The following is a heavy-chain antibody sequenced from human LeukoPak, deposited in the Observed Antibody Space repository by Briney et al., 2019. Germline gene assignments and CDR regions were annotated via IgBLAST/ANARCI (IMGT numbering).Heavy chain of an antibody. J-gene: IGHJ4*02. CDR1: GFTFSSYA. V-gene: IGHV3-66*01. CDR2: IYSGGST. CDR3: ARDPGPYSSGWYFDY. D-gene: IGHD6-19*01. Sequence: GGSLRLSCAASGFTFSSYAMSWVRRAPGKGLEWVSVIYSGGSTYYADSVKGRFTISRDNSKNTLYLQMNSLRAEDTAVYYCARDPGPYSSGWYFDYWGQGTLVTVSS.